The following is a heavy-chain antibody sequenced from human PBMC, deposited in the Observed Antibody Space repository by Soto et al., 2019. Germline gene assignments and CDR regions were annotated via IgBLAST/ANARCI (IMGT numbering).Heavy chain of an antibody. V-gene: IGHV4-59*08. CDR3: ARHVLRGYSYGCFDY. CDR2: IYYSGST. D-gene: IGHD5-18*01. Sequence: SETLSLTCTVSGGSISSYYWSWIRQPPGKGLEWIGYIYYSGSTNYNPSLKSRVTISVETSKNQFSLKLSSVTAADTAVYYCARHVLRGYSYGCFDYWGQGTLVTVSS. CDR1: GGSISSYY. J-gene: IGHJ4*02.